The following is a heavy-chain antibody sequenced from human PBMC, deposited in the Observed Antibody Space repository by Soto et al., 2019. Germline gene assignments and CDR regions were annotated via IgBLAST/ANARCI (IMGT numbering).Heavy chain of an antibody. V-gene: IGHV3-30-3*01. CDR1: GFTFSSYA. J-gene: IGHJ4*02. CDR2: ISYDGSNK. CDR3: ARVGGGRDY. Sequence: QVQLVESGGGVVQPGGSLRLSCAASGFTFSSYAMHWVRQAPGKGLEWVAVISYDGSNKYYADSVKGRFTISRDKSKNTRYLQMNSLRAEDTGVYYCARVGGGRDYWGQGTLVSVSS. D-gene: IGHD2-15*01.